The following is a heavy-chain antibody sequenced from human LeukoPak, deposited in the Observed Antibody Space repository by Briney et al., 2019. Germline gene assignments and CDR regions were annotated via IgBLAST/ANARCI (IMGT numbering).Heavy chain of an antibody. D-gene: IGHD6-13*01. CDR2: IYYSGST. CDR1: GGSISSYY. V-gene: IGHV4-59*01. J-gene: IGHJ5*02. Sequence: SETLSLTWTVSGGSISSYYWSWIRQPPGKGLEWIGYIYYSGSTNYNPSLESRVTVSIDTSKNQFSLKLSSVTAADTAVYYCARARSTSWYFPWGQGTLVTVSS. CDR3: ARARSTSWYFP.